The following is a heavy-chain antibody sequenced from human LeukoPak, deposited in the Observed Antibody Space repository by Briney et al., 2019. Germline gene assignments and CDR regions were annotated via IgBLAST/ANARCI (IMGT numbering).Heavy chain of an antibody. V-gene: IGHV3-7*03. J-gene: IGHJ4*02. CDR2: IKQDGSEK. CDR3: ATPLDYYDRSDSHQGGD. CDR1: GFTFSSYW. D-gene: IGHD3-22*01. Sequence: HPGGSLRLSCAASGFTFSSYWMSWVRQAPGKGLEWVANIKQDGSEKYYVDSVKGRFTISRDNANNSLYLQMNSLRAEDTAVYYCATPLDYYDRSDSHQGGDWGQGTLVTVSS.